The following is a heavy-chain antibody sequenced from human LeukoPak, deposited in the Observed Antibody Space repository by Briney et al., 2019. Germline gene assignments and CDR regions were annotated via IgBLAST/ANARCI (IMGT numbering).Heavy chain of an antibody. CDR1: GFTFSSYA. J-gene: IGHJ4*02. V-gene: IGHV3-23*01. Sequence: GSLILSCAASGFTFSSYAMSWVRQAPGKGLEWVSGMSDNGVSSYYADSVKGRFTISRDNSKNTLFLQMNSLRAEDTAVYYCARDGGAAGTKAFDYWGQGTLVTVSS. CDR3: ARDGGAAGTKAFDY. D-gene: IGHD6-13*01. CDR2: MSDNGVSS.